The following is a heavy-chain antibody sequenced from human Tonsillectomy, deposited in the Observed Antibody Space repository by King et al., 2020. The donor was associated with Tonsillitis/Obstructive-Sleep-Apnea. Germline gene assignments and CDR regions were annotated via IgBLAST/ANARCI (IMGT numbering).Heavy chain of an antibody. Sequence: QLVQSGAEVRKPGASVNVSCTASGFTFDSYYIHWVRQATGQGIEWMGGINPGVGSTSDAQKFQGRVTMTRDTSTNTVYMELRGLISEVTAVYYMARDHGSFDFWNGFYKGYNWFDPWGQGTLVTVSS. CDR1: GFTFDSYY. J-gene: IGHJ5*02. CDR3: ARDHGSFDFWNGFYKGYNWFDP. CDR2: INPGVGST. V-gene: IGHV1-46*02. D-gene: IGHD3-3*01.